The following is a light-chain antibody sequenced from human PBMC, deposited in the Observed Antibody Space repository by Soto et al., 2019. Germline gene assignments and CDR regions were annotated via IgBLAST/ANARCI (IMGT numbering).Light chain of an antibody. CDR1: GSDVGGYNY. CDR2: DVT. CDR3: CSYAGTYTYV. Sequence: QSVLTQPRSVSGSPGQSVTISCTGTGSDVGGYNYVSWYQEHPGKAPKLMIYDVTKRPSGVPDRFSGSKSGNTASLTISGLQAEDEADYYCCSYAGTYTYVFVTGTKVTVL. J-gene: IGLJ1*01. V-gene: IGLV2-11*01.